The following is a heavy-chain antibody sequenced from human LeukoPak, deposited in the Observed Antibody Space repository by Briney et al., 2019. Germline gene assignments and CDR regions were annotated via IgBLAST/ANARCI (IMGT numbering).Heavy chain of an antibody. CDR1: GGSISSGSYY. Sequence: SETLSLTCTVSGGSISSGSYYWSWIRQPAGKGLEWIGRIYTSGSTNYNPSLKSRVTISVDTSKNQLSLKLSSVTAADTAVYYCARVHYSGSFAFDYWGQGTLVTVSS. V-gene: IGHV4-61*02. CDR3: ARVHYSGSFAFDY. D-gene: IGHD1-26*01. J-gene: IGHJ4*02. CDR2: IYTSGST.